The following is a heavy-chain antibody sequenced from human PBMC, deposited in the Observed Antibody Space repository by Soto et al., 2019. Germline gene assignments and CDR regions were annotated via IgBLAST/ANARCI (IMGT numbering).Heavy chain of an antibody. V-gene: IGHV4-4*07. Sequence: SETLSLTCTVSGGSISSYYWSWIRQPAGKGLEWIGRIYTSGSTNYNPSLKSRVTMSVDTSKNQFSLKLSSVTAADTAVYYFAREGTMVREYYYYGMDVWGQWTTVTVSS. D-gene: IGHD3-10*01. J-gene: IGHJ6*02. CDR1: GGSISSYY. CDR2: IYTSGST. CDR3: AREGTMVREYYYYGMDV.